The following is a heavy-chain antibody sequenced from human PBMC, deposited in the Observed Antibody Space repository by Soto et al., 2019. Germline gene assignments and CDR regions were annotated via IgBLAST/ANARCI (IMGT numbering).Heavy chain of an antibody. V-gene: IGHV3-23*01. CDR1: GFTFSSYA. J-gene: IGHJ6*03. D-gene: IGHD6-25*01. CDR3: AKDPRATALWYYYYMDV. CDR2: ISGSGGST. Sequence: PGGSLILSCAASGFTFSSYAMSWVRQAPGKGLEWVSAISGSGGSTYYADSVKGRFTISRDNSKNTLYLQMNSLRAEDTAVYYCAKDPRATALWYYYYMDVWGKGTTVTVSS.